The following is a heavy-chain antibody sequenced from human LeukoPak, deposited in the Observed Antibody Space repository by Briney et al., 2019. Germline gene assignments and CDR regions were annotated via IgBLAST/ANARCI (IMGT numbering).Heavy chain of an antibody. D-gene: IGHD2-2*01. J-gene: IGHJ5*02. Sequence: SETLSLTCTVSGGSINSYYWSCIRQPPGKGLEWIGYIYYSGNTNYNPSLKSRVTISVDTSKNQFSLKLSSVTTADTAVYYCARSHTSPRWFDPWGQGTLVTVSS. CDR2: IYYSGNT. CDR1: GGSINSYY. V-gene: IGHV4-59*01. CDR3: ARSHTSPRWFDP.